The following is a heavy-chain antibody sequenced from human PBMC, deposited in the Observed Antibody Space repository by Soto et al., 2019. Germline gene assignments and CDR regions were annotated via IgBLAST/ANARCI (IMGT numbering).Heavy chain of an antibody. CDR2: ISAYNGNT. Sequence: GASVKVSCKASGYTFTSYGISWVRQAPGQGLEWMGWISAYNGNTNYAQKLQGRVTMTTDTSTSTAYMELRSLRSDDTAVYYCARDFLAVGGSSPGAFDIWGQGTMVTVSS. CDR1: GYTFTSYG. D-gene: IGHD1-26*01. CDR3: ARDFLAVGGSSPGAFDI. J-gene: IGHJ3*02. V-gene: IGHV1-18*01.